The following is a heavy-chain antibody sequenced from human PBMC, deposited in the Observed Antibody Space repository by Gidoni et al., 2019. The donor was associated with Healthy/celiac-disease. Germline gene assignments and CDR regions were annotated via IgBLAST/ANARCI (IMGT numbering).Heavy chain of an antibody. Sequence: QVQLVESGGGVVQPGRSLRLSCAAAGFTSSSSGMQWVRQPPGKGLEWVAVISYDGSNKYYADSVKGRFTISRDNSKNTLYLQMNSLRAEDTAVYYCAKDLGYCSSTSCYSGDFVDYWGQGTLVTVSS. CDR1: GFTSSSSG. D-gene: IGHD2-2*02. J-gene: IGHJ4*02. V-gene: IGHV3-30*18. CDR2: ISYDGSNK. CDR3: AKDLGYCSSTSCYSGDFVDY.